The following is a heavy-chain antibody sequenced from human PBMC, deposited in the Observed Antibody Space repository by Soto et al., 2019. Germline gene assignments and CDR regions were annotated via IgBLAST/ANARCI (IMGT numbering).Heavy chain of an antibody. CDR2: INPSGGST. CDR1: GYTFTSYY. D-gene: IGHD2-8*01. V-gene: IGHV1-46*03. J-gene: IGHJ3*02. CDR3: ARVEGYCTNGVCPPEFARMGNDAFDI. Sequence: ASVKVSCKASGYTFTSYYMHWVRQAPGRGLEWMGIINPSGGSTSYAQKFQGRVTMTRDTSTSTVYMELSSLRSEDTAVYYCARVEGYCTNGVCPPEFARMGNDAFDIWGQGTMVTVSS.